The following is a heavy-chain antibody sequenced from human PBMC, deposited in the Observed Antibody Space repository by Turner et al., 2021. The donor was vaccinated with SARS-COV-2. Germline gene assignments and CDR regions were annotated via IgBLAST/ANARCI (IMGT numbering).Heavy chain of an antibody. Sequence: VHLVQSGDEVETPGSAVEVSCKVSGDKFSTNGISCGRQYPGKGLEWRGGVVPIFGKSNYVQKFQGRVTITAEELTKTAYIELSSLKSEDTAFYFCAREGYSGHFDHWGQGTLVTVSS. J-gene: IGHJ4*02. CDR2: VVPIFGKS. CDR3: AREGYSGHFDH. V-gene: IGHV1-69*01. D-gene: IGHD4-4*01. CDR1: GDKFSTNG.